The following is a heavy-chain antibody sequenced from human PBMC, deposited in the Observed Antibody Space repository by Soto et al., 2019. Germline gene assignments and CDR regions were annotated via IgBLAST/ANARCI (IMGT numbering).Heavy chain of an antibody. Sequence: PGGSLRLSCAASGFTFSSYDMHWVRQATGKGLEWVSAIGTAGDTYYPGSVKGRFTISRENAKNSLYLQMNSLRAEDTAVYYCARGGPYYYDSSGYPGFDYWGQGTLVTVSS. D-gene: IGHD3-22*01. CDR1: GFTFSSYD. CDR2: IGTAGDT. V-gene: IGHV3-13*01. CDR3: ARGGPYYYDSSGYPGFDY. J-gene: IGHJ4*02.